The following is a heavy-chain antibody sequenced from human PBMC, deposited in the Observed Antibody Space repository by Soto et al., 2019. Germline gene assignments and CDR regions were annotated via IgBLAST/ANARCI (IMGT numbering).Heavy chain of an antibody. CDR2: IYYSGST. D-gene: IGHD6-19*01. CDR3: ARGQYSSGPFDY. Sequence: QLQLQESGPGLVKPSETLSLTCTVSGGSISSSSYYWGWIRQPPGKGLEWIGSIYYSGSTYYNPSLKSRVTISVDTSKNQFSLKLSSVTAADTAVYYCARGQYSSGPFDYWGQGTLVTVSS. J-gene: IGHJ4*02. CDR1: GGSISSSSYY. V-gene: IGHV4-39*01.